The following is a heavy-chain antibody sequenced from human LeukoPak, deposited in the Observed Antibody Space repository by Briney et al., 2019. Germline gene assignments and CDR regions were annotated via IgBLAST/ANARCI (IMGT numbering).Heavy chain of an antibody. Sequence: GGSLRLSCAASGFTFSSYAMSWVRQAPGKGLEWVSAISGSGGSTYYADSVKGRFTISRDNSKNTLYLQMNSLRAEDTAVYYCAKVGFRERYCSSTSCEPAYYYYYMDVWGKGTTVTVSS. D-gene: IGHD2-2*01. CDR3: AKVGFRERYCSSTSCEPAYYYYYMDV. V-gene: IGHV3-23*01. CDR1: GFTFSSYA. CDR2: ISGSGGST. J-gene: IGHJ6*03.